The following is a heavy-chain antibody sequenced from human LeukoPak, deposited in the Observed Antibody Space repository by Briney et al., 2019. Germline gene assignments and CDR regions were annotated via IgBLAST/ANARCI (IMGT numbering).Heavy chain of an antibody. J-gene: IGHJ4*02. V-gene: IGHV3-9*03. CDR3: AKVDCGGDCYSGFDY. CDR1: GFTFDDYA. Sequence: GRSLRLSCAASGFTFDDYAMHWVRQAPGKGLEWVSGISWNSGSIGYADSVKGRFTISRGNAKNSLYLQMNSLRAEDMALYYCAKVDCGGDCYSGFDYWGRGTLVTVSS. CDR2: ISWNSGSI. D-gene: IGHD2-21*02.